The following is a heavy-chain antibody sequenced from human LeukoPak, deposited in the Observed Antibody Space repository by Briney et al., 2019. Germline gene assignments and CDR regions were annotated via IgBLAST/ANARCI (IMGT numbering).Heavy chain of an antibody. CDR2: IRYDGSNK. CDR1: GFTFSSYG. CDR3: AKDLAVFASYYDSSGYDY. Sequence: AGGSLRLSCAASGFTFSSYGMHWVRQAPGKGLEWVAFIRYDGSNKYYADSVKGRFTTSRDNSKSTLYLQMNSLRAEDTAVYYCAKDLAVFASYYDSSGYDYWGQGTLVTVS. D-gene: IGHD3-22*01. V-gene: IGHV3-30*02. J-gene: IGHJ4*02.